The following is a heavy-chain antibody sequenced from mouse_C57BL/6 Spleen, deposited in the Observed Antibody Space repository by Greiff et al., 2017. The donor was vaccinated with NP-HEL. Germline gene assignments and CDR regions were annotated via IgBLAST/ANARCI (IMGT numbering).Heavy chain of an antibody. Sequence: EVMLVESEGGLVQPGRSMKLSCTASGFTFSDYYMAWVRQVPEKGLEWVANINYDGSSTYYLDSLKSRFIISRDNAKNILYLQMSSLKSEDTATYYCARDGNGSSSFDYWGQGTTLTVSS. J-gene: IGHJ2*01. CDR2: INYDGSST. CDR3: ARDGNGSSSFDY. D-gene: IGHD1-1*01. V-gene: IGHV5-16*01. CDR1: GFTFSDYY.